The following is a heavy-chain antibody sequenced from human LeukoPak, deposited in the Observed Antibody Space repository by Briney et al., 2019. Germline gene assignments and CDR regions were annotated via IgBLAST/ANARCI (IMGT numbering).Heavy chain of an antibody. CDR3: VRDRGYSTFDY. D-gene: IGHD4-23*01. Sequence: GGSLRLSCAGSGFPFSNYWMAWVRQAPGKGLEWVANMKEDGGEINYVDSVKGRFTISRDNAKNSLDLQMNSLRVDDTAVYYCVRDRGYSTFDYWGQGTLVIVSS. CDR1: GFPFSNYW. CDR2: MKEDGGEI. J-gene: IGHJ4*02. V-gene: IGHV3-7*01.